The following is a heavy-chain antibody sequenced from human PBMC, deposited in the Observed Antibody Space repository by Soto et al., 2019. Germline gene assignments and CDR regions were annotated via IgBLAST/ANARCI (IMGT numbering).Heavy chain of an antibody. V-gene: IGHV1-24*01. CDR2: FDPEDGET. D-gene: IGHD2-15*01. CDR1: GYTLTELS. J-gene: IGHJ6*02. CDR3: ATDRRVVVVVAATPENYYYYGMDV. Sequence: QVQLVQSGAEVKKPGASVKVSCKVSGYTLTELSMHWVRQAPGKGLEWMGGFDPEDGETIYAQKFQGRVTMTEDTSTDTAYMELSSLRSEDTAVYYCATDRRVVVVVAATPENYYYYGMDVWGQGTTVTVSS.